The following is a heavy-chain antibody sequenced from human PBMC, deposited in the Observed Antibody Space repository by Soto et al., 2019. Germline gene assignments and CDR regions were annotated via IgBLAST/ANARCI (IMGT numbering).Heavy chain of an antibody. Sequence: QVQLVQSGAEVKKPGASVKVSCKASGYTFSSYAISWVRQAPGQGLEWMGGIIPIFGTANYAQKFQGRVTITADESTSTAYMELSSLRSEDTAVYYCARGGPIVGATSYYFDYWGQGTLVTVSS. J-gene: IGHJ4*02. CDR1: GYTFSSYA. D-gene: IGHD1-26*01. V-gene: IGHV1-69*01. CDR2: IIPIFGTA. CDR3: ARGGPIVGATSYYFDY.